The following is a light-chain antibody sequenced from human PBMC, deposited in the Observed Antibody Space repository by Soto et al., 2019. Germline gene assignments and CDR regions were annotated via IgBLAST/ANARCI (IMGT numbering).Light chain of an antibody. J-gene: IGLJ1*01. CDR2: DVS. Sequence: QSALTQPASVSGSPGQSITISCTGTSSDIGDSNYVSWYQQHPGKAPKLVIYDVSNRPSGVSNRFSGSKSANTASLTISGLQAGDGAVFYCCSFRRGSTSFVFEKGTKVTVL. CDR1: SSDIGDSNY. CDR3: CSFRRGSTSFV. V-gene: IGLV2-14*03.